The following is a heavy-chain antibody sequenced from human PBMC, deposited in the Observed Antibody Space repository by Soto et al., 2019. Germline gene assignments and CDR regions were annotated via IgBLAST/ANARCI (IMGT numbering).Heavy chain of an antibody. J-gene: IGHJ4*02. Sequence: EVQLVESGGGLVQPGGSLRLSCAASGFTFSNYWMSWVRQAPGKGLEWLANMKQDGSEKDYVGSVKGRFTISRDNAKNSLYLQMNSLTPDDTAVYYCATLITPRVLASWGQGTLVTVSS. D-gene: IGHD1-20*01. CDR1: GFTFSNYW. V-gene: IGHV3-7*05. CDR3: ATLITPRVLAS. CDR2: MKQDGSEK.